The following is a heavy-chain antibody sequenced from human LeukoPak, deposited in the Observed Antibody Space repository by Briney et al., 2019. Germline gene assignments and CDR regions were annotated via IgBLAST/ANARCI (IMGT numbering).Heavy chain of an antibody. Sequence: PGGSLRLSCAASGFTFSRYWMSWVRQAPGKGLEWVANIKQDGSQKYYADSVKGRFTISRDNVKNSLYLEMNSLRAEDTAVYYCARDLIGYENWFDPWGQGTLVTVSS. V-gene: IGHV3-7*01. CDR1: GFTFSRYW. CDR2: IKQDGSQK. CDR3: ARDLIGYENWFDP. D-gene: IGHD5-12*01. J-gene: IGHJ5*02.